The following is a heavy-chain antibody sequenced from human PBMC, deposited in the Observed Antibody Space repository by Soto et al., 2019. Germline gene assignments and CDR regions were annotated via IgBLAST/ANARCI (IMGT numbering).Heavy chain of an antibody. CDR2: ISSNGGST. V-gene: IGHV3-64*01. CDR3: ARVRPQITMVRGPPFGAFDI. Sequence: PGGSLRLSCAASGFTFSSYAMHWVRQAPGKGLEYVSAISSNGGSTYYANSVKGRFTISRDNSKNTLYLQMGSLRAEDMAVYYCARVRPQITMVRGPPFGAFDIWGQGTMVTVSS. D-gene: IGHD3-10*01. CDR1: GFTFSSYA. J-gene: IGHJ3*02.